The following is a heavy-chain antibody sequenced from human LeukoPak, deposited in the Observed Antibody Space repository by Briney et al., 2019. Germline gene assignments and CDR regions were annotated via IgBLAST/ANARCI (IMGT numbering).Heavy chain of an antibody. CDR3: ARVDYYYDSSGDPPDAFDI. J-gene: IGHJ3*02. CDR1: GGSISSYY. V-gene: IGHV4-59*01. Sequence: SETLSLTCTVSGGSISSYYWSWIRQPPGKGLEWIGYIYYSGSTNYNPSLKSRVTISVDTSKNQFSLKLGSVTAADTAVYYCARVDYYYDSSGDPPDAFDIWGQGTMVTVSS. CDR2: IYYSGST. D-gene: IGHD3-22*01.